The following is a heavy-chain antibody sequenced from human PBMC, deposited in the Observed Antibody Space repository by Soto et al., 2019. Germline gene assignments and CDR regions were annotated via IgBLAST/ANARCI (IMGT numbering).Heavy chain of an antibody. CDR2: IYYTGST. Sequence: QLQLQESGPGLVKPAETLSLTCTVSGGSISSSDYWWGWIRQPPGKGLEWIGSIYYTGSTYYNPSLNSPVIISVDTSKNQFSLRLSSVTAAATAVYYCERQIGRGSWSLDHWGQGTLVTVSS. CDR1: GGSISSSDYW. V-gene: IGHV4-39*01. CDR3: ERQIGRGSWSLDH. J-gene: IGHJ4*02. D-gene: IGHD6-13*01.